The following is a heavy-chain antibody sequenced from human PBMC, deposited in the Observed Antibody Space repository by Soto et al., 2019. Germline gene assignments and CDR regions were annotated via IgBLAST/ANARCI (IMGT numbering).Heavy chain of an antibody. Sequence: ASVKVSCKASGYTFTSYYMHWVRQAPGQGLEWMGIINPSGGSTSYAQKFQGRVTMTRDTSTSTVYMELSSLRSEDTAVYYCARQSGFVPAATGLDYWGQGTLVTVSS. J-gene: IGHJ4*02. CDR2: INPSGGST. CDR1: GYTFTSYY. V-gene: IGHV1-46*01. D-gene: IGHD2-2*01. CDR3: ARQSGFVPAATGLDY.